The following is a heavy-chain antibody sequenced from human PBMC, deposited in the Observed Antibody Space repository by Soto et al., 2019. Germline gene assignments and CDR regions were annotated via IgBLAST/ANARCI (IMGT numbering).Heavy chain of an antibody. CDR3: ARQRGSWGGYSFDY. Sequence: SETLSLTCTVSGGSISGSSYYWGWIRQPPGKGLEWIASIYYRGSTHYSPSLKSRVTISVDTSKNQFSLKLSSVTAADTAVYYCARQRGSWGGYSFDYWGQGTLVTVYS. CDR1: GGSISGSSYY. J-gene: IGHJ4*02. V-gene: IGHV4-39*01. CDR2: IYYRGST. D-gene: IGHD3-3*01.